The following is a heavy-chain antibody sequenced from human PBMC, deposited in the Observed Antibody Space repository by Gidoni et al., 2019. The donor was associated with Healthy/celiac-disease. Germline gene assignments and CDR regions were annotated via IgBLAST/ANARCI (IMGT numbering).Heavy chain of an antibody. D-gene: IGHD2-15*01. CDR2: INHSGST. Sequence: QVQLQQWGAGLLKPSETLSLTCAVYGGSFSGYYWSWIRQPPGKGLEWIGEINHSGSTNYNPSLKSRVTISVDTSKNQFSLKLSSVTAADTAVYYCARRGIDIVVVVAATDGAFDIWGQGTMVTVSS. CDR1: GGSFSGYY. V-gene: IGHV4-34*01. CDR3: ARRGIDIVVVVAATDGAFDI. J-gene: IGHJ3*02.